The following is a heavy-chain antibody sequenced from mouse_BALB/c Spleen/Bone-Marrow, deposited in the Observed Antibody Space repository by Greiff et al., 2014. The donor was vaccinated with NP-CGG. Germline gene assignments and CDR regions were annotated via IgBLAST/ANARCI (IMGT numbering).Heavy chain of an antibody. J-gene: IGHJ3*01. CDR3: VRLRNNLAF. D-gene: IGHD5-2*01. Sequence: QVQLQQSGAELARPGASVKMSCKASGYTFTDYTMHWVKQRPGQVLEWIGSINPSSTYTNYNQKFKDKATLTADKSSITAYMQLSSLTYEDSAVYYGVRLRNNLAFWGQGTLVTVSA. CDR1: GYTFTDYT. V-gene: IGHV1-4*01. CDR2: INPSSTYT.